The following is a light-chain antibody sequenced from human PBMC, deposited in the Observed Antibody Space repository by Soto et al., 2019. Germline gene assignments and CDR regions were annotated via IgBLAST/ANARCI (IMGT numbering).Light chain of an antibody. V-gene: IGKV3-20*01. CDR3: QQYGSSPPYT. CDR2: GAS. J-gene: IGKJ2*01. CDR1: QSVSNNY. Sequence: EIVLTQSPGTLSLSPGERATLSCRASQSVSNNYLAWYQQKPGQAPRLLIYGASSRATGIPDRFSGSGSGTDFTLTISRLEPEDFAVYYCQQYGSSPPYTFGQGTNLEIK.